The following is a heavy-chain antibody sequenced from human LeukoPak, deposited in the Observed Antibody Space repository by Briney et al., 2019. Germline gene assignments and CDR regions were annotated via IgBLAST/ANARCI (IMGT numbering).Heavy chain of an antibody. V-gene: IGHV1-2*02. D-gene: IGHD3-10*01. CDR2: INPNSGGT. Sequence: ASVKVSCKASGYTFTGYYMHWVRQAPGQGLEWMGWINPNSGGTNYAQKFQGGVTMTRDTSISTAYMELSRLRSDDTAVYYCASGLLWFGAHYYYGMDVWGQGTTVTVSS. J-gene: IGHJ6*02. CDR1: GYTFTGYY. CDR3: ASGLLWFGAHYYYGMDV.